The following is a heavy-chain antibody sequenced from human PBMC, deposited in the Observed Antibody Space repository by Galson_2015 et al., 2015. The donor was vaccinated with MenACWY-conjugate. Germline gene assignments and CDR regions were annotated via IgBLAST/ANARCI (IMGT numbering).Heavy chain of an antibody. CDR1: GYTLTDLS. Sequence: SVKVSCKVSGYTLTDLSMHWVRQAPGKGLEWMGWLDPEDGETVYAQKFQGRVTMTEDTSTDTAYMELSSLRSEDTAVYYCATGEQIAVSGCRRTLNWFDPWGQGTLVTVSS. CDR2: LDPEDGET. J-gene: IGHJ5*02. V-gene: IGHV1-24*01. CDR3: ATGEQIAVSGCRRTLNWFDP. D-gene: IGHD6-19*01.